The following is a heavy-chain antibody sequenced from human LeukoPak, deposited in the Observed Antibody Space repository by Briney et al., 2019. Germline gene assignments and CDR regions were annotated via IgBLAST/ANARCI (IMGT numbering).Heavy chain of an antibody. CDR2: INPSGGST. J-gene: IGHJ6*03. CDR1: EYTFTSYY. V-gene: IGHV1-46*01. Sequence: ASVKVSCKASEYTFTSYYMHWVRQAPGQGLEWMGIINPSGGSTSYAQKFQGRVTMTRDMSTSTVYMELSSLRSEDTAVYYCASQRGDNYYYYYYMDVWGKGTTVTVSS. D-gene: IGHD3-10*01. CDR3: ASQRGDNYYYYYYMDV.